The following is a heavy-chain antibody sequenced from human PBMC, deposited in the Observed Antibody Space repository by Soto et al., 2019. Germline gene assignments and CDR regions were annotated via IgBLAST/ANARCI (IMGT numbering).Heavy chain of an antibody. D-gene: IGHD1-7*01. CDR1: GFSLSTNGVG. Sequence: ESGPTLVNPTQTPTLTCTFSGFSLSTNGVGVGWIRQPPGKALEWLALIYWDDDKRYNPSLRSRLHITKDTSRNQVVLTMTNMDPVDTATYSCAHRLAGDTGNWNYGAFDYWGQGALVTVSS. V-gene: IGHV2-5*02. CDR2: IYWDDDK. CDR3: AHRLAGDTGNWNYGAFDY. J-gene: IGHJ4*02.